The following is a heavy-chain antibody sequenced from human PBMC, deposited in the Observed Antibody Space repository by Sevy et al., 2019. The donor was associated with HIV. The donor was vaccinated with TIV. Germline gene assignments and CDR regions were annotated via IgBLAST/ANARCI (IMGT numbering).Heavy chain of an antibody. CDR2: TSAYNGNT. J-gene: IGHJ6*02. CDR3: ARDRNNYDSSGYPKGMDV. V-gene: IGHV1-18*01. D-gene: IGHD3-22*01. CDR1: GYTFTRYG. Sequence: ASVKVSCKASGYTFTRYGITWVRQAPGQGLAWMGWTSAYNGNTNYAQKVQGRVSMTTDMSTSTAYMELRSLKSDDTAMYYWARDRNNYDSSGYPKGMDVWGQGTTVTVSS.